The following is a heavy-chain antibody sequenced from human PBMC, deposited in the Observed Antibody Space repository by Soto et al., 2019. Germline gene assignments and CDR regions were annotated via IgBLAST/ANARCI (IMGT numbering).Heavy chain of an antibody. Sequence: PSETLSLTCTVSGDSIRNSGHYWSWIRQRPGKGLEWIAYTYKSGGTYYNPSLKSRINISIDASKNQFFLKLSSVTAADTAVYYCARGTAAADDYWGQGTLVTVSS. CDR1: GDSIRNSGHY. J-gene: IGHJ4*01. D-gene: IGHD6-13*01. V-gene: IGHV4-31*03. CDR2: TYKSGGT. CDR3: ARGTAAADDY.